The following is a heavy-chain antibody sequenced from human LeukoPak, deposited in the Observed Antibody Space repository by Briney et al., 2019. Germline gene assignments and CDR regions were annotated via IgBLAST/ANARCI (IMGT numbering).Heavy chain of an antibody. J-gene: IGHJ4*02. CDR2: ISAYNGSI. D-gene: IGHD5-18*01. CDR3: VRDLGVDTSMIFFDY. V-gene: IGHV1-18*01. Sequence: GASVKVSCKASGYTFTSFGISWVRQAPGQGLEWMGWISAYNGSINYVQKFQGRVTMTTDISTSTAYMELRSLRSDDTAVFYCVRDLGVDTSMIFFDYWGQGTLVTVSS. CDR1: GYTFTSFG.